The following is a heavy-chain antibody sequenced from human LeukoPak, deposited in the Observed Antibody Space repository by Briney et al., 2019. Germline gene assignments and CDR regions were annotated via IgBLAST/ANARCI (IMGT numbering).Heavy chain of an antibody. CDR3: ASAAYDFWSGYYRGDWFDP. J-gene: IGHJ5*02. Sequence: GGSLRLSCAASGFTFSSYEMNWVRQAPGKGLEWVSYISSSGSTIYYADSVKGRFTISRDNAKNSLYLQMNSLRAEDTAVYYCASAAYDFWSGYYRGDWFDPWGQGTLVTVSS. CDR1: GFTFSSYE. V-gene: IGHV3-48*03. D-gene: IGHD3-3*01. CDR2: ISSSGSTI.